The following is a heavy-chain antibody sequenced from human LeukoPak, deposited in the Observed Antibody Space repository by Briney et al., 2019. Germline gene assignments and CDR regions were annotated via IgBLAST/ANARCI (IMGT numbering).Heavy chain of an antibody. CDR1: GYSFTSYW. J-gene: IGHJ4*02. V-gene: IGHV5-51*01. Sequence: GESLKISCKGSGYSFTSYWIGWVRQMPGKGLEWMGIIYPGDSDTRYSPSFQGRVTISADKSISTAYLQWSSLKASDTAMYYCARQGFSGYSSSWYEIWGQGTLVTVSS. D-gene: IGHD6-13*01. CDR2: IYPGDSDT. CDR3: ARQGFSGYSSSWYEI.